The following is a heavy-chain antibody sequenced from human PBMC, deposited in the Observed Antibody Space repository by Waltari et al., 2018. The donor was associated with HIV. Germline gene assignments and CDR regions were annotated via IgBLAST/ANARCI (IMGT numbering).Heavy chain of an antibody. Sequence: QVQLQESGSGLVKPSGNLYLTCAVSGGSIRSSTLWSWVRQPPGKGLEWIGEIYHSGSTNYNPSLKSRVTISVDKSKNQFSLKLSSVTAADTAVYYCARDQGREGAFDIWGQGTMVTVSS. V-gene: IGHV4-4*02. D-gene: IGHD1-26*01. J-gene: IGHJ3*02. CDR3: ARDQGREGAFDI. CDR2: IYHSGST. CDR1: GGSIRSSTL.